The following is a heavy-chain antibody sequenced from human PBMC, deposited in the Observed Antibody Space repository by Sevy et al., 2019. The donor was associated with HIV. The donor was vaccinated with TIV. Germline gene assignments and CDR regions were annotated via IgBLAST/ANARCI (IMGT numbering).Heavy chain of an antibody. V-gene: IGHV3-23*01. CDR3: ARGYGSGSPPDY. D-gene: IGHD3-10*01. J-gene: IGHJ4*02. Sequence: GGSLRLSCAASGFIFTGYVMSWVRQRPGKGLEWVSSITGDGGSTYYADSMKGRSTISRDNFNKKSYLVINSLTADDTAVYYCARGYGSGSPPDYWGQGTLVTVSS. CDR1: GFIFTGYV. CDR2: ITGDGGST.